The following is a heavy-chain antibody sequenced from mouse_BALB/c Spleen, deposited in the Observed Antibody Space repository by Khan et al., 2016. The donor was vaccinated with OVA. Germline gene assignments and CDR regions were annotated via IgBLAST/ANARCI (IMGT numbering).Heavy chain of an antibody. D-gene: IGHD2-14*01. V-gene: IGHV1-4*01. CDR2: IIPTNGYT. Sequence: VELVESGAELARPGASVKMSCKASGYTFTSYTIHWIKERPGQGLEWIGYIIPTNGYTNYNQKFKDKATLTTDKSSTTAYLQLSSLTSDDSAVYNCVRDGAYHRNDGWFAYWGQGTLVTVSA. CDR3: VRDGAYHRNDGWFAY. J-gene: IGHJ3*01. CDR1: GYTFTSYT.